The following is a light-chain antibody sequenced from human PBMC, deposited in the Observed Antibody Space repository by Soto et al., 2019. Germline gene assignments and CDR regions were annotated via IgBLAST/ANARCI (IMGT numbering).Light chain of an antibody. J-gene: IGKJ1*01. CDR3: QEYNSYWT. CDR2: DVT. Sequence: VHMTLSFSSLSASLGYRVTMPCQASQDIDKYLNWYQQKPWKAPKLLIDDVTNLETGVPSRFSGSGSGTEFTLTISSLQPDDFGTYYCQEYNSYWTFGQGTQVDIK. CDR1: QDIDKY. V-gene: IGKV1-33*01.